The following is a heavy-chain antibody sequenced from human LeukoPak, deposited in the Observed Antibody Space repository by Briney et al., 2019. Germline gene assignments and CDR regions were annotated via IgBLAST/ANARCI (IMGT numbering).Heavy chain of an antibody. V-gene: IGHV4-59*01. Sequence: SETLSLTCTVSGGSISTYYWSWIRQPPGKGLEWIGYIYYSGSTNYNPSLKSRVTISVDTSKKQFSLKLSSVTAADTAVYYCARGGYDSNYYFFSVDVWGRGTTVTVSS. CDR3: ARGGYDSNYYFFSVDV. J-gene: IGHJ6*02. CDR1: GGSISTYY. D-gene: IGHD5-12*01. CDR2: IYYSGST.